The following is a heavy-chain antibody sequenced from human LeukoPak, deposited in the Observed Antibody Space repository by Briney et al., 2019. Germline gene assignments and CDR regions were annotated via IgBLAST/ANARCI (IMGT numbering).Heavy chain of an antibody. J-gene: IGHJ4*02. CDR2: IYTSGST. D-gene: IGHD1-26*01. CDR1: TDSINIYY. Sequence: PSETLSLTCTVSTDSINIYYWSWIRRPAGNGLEWIGRIYTSGSTNYNPSLKSRVTISIDKSRNQFSLKLNSVTAADTAVYYCATGTVGTSAHVYWGQGTLVTVSS. CDR3: ATGTVGTSAHVY. V-gene: IGHV4-4*07.